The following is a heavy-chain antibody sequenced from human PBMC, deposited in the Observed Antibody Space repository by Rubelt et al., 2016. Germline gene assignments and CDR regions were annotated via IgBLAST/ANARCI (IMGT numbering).Heavy chain of an antibody. J-gene: IGHJ4*02. CDR2: IYHSGST. Sequence: QVQLQESGPGLVKPSETLSLTCTVSGYSISSGYYWGWIRQPPGKGLEWIGSIYHSGSTYNNPSLKSRVTISVDTSKNQFSLKLSSVTAADTAVYYCARELWVAVAGTNTGRFDYWGQGTLVTVSS. CDR1: GYSISSGYY. CDR3: ARELWVAVAGTNTGRFDY. D-gene: IGHD6-19*01. V-gene: IGHV4-38-2*02.